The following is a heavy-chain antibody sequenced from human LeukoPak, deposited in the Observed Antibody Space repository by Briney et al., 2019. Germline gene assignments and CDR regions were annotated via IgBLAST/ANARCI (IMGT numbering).Heavy chain of an antibody. D-gene: IGHD6-19*01. CDR3: ASLAGYSSGWQIDY. CDR1: GYTFTSYD. V-gene: IGHV1-8*01. Sequence: GASMKVSCKASGYTFTSYDINWVRQATGQGLEWMGWMNPNSGNTGYAQKFQGRVTMTRNTSISTAYMELSSLRSEDTAVYYCASLAGYSSGWQIDYWGQGTLVTVSS. CDR2: MNPNSGNT. J-gene: IGHJ4*02.